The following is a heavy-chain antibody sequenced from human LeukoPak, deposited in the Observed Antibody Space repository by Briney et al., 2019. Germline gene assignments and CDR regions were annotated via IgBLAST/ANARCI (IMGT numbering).Heavy chain of an antibody. V-gene: IGHV4-59*02. J-gene: IGHJ6*03. CDR1: NGSVNSFY. CDR3: ARDRSGDFYHYYYYIDV. Sequence: PSETLSLTCTVSNGSVNSFYWSWIRQTPGKGLEWIGSVHHSGSTYYNPSLKSRVTISVDMSKNQYSLKLTSVTAADTAVYYCARDRSGDFYHYYYYIDVWGKGTAVTVSS. D-gene: IGHD4-17*01. CDR2: VHHSGST.